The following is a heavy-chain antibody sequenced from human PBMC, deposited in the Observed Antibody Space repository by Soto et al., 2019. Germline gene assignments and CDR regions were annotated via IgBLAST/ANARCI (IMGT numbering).Heavy chain of an antibody. D-gene: IGHD6-19*01. Sequence: PSETLCLTCNMSGDSYSISTYSWSWIRQPPGKALQWIGFIYQSGVTSYNPSLASRVSISLDRSNNQCSLKLKSVTAADTAVYFCAGMPYTSGLRFDPWGTGTLVTVSS. CDR2: IYQSGVT. J-gene: IGHJ5*02. CDR3: AGMPYTSGLRFDP. CDR1: GDSYSISTYS. V-gene: IGHV4-30-2*01.